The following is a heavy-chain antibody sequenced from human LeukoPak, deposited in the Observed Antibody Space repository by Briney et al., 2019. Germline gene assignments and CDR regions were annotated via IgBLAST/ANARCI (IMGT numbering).Heavy chain of an antibody. D-gene: IGHD6-13*01. CDR1: GFTFSSYE. CDR2: IYSGGST. J-gene: IGHJ4*02. CDR3: ARRSPIAGAGPRRLED. Sequence: PGGSLRLSCAASGFTFSSYEMNWVRQAPGKGLEWVSIIYSGGSTSYADSVKGRFIISRDNSKNTLYLQMNSLRAEDTAVYYCARRSPIAGAGPRRLEDWGQGTLVTVSS. V-gene: IGHV3-53*01.